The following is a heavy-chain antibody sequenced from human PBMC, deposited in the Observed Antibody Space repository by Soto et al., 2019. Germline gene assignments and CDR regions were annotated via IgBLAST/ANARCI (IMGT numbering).Heavy chain of an antibody. V-gene: IGHV4-39*01. CDR1: GGSISSSSYY. J-gene: IGHJ4*02. D-gene: IGHD2-15*01. CDR2: IYYSGST. CDR3: ARHVGDIVVVVAATSGFDY. Sequence: SETLSLTCTVSGGSISSSSYYWGWIRQPPGKGLEWIGSIYYSGSTYYNPSLKSRVTISVDTSKNQFSLKLSSVTAADTAVYYCARHVGDIVVVVAATSGFDYWGQGTLVTVSS.